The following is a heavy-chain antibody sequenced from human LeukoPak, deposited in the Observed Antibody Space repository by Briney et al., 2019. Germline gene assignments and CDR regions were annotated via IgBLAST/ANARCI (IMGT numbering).Heavy chain of an antibody. J-gene: IGHJ4*02. Sequence: SETLSLTCTVSGGSISSYYWSWIRQPPGKGLEWIGYIYYSGSTNYNPSLKSRVTISVDTSKNQFSLKLSSVTAADTAVYYCARHGPRIAVETSIDYWGQGTLVTVSS. V-gene: IGHV4-59*08. CDR1: GGSISSYY. CDR3: ARHGPRIAVETSIDY. D-gene: IGHD6-19*01. CDR2: IYYSGST.